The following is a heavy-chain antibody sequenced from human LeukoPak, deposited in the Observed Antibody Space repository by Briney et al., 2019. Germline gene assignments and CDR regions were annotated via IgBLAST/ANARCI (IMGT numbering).Heavy chain of an antibody. CDR2: ISVSNGNT. Sequence: ASVKVSCKASGYTFITYDITWVRQAPGQGLEWMGWISVSNGNTNYAQNLQGRITMTTDAATRTAYMELRSLRSDDTAVYYCARLAYGANYCDYWGQGTLVTVSS. J-gene: IGHJ4*02. CDR1: GYTFITYD. D-gene: IGHD4-17*01. CDR3: ARLAYGANYCDY. V-gene: IGHV1-18*01.